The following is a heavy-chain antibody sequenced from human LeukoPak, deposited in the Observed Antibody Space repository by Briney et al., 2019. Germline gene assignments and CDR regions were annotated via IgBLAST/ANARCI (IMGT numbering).Heavy chain of an antibody. CDR3: ARDPPSGSYYSGAFDI. Sequence: ASVKVSCKASGYTFTGYYMHWVRQAPGQGLEWMGWINPNSGGTNYAQKFQGRVTMTRDTSISTAYMELSRLRSDDTAVYYCARDPPSGSYYSGAFDIWGQGTMVTVSS. CDR1: GYTFTGYY. V-gene: IGHV1-2*02. J-gene: IGHJ3*02. CDR2: INPNSGGT. D-gene: IGHD1-26*01.